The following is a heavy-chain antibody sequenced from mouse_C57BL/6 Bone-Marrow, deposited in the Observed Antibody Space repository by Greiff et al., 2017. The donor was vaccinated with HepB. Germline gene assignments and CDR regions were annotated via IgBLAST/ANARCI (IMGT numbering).Heavy chain of an antibody. V-gene: IGHV5-6*01. CDR3: ARLDSSGYDYAMDY. CDR1: GFTFSSYG. Sequence: EVKLMESGGDLVKPGGSLKLSCAASGFTFSSYGMSWVRQTPDKRLEWVATISSGGSYTYSPDSVKGRFTISRDNAKNTLYLQMSSLKSEDTAMYYCARLDSSGYDYAMDYWGQGTSVTVSS. D-gene: IGHD3-2*02. CDR2: ISSGGSYT. J-gene: IGHJ4*01.